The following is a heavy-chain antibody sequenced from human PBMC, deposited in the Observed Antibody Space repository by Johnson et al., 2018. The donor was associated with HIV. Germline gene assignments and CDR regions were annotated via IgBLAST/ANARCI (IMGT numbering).Heavy chain of an antibody. J-gene: IGHJ3*02. Sequence: VQLVESGGGLVQPGGSVRLSCVASGVTFSSYAMSWIRQAPGKGLEWVSYISSSGDTISYADSVKGRSTISRDNSKNTLYMKMNSLRAEDTAVYYCAREQSLIAAQIPDAFDIWGQGTMVTVSS. D-gene: IGHD6-6*01. CDR1: GVTFSSYA. CDR2: ISSSGDTI. V-gene: IGHV3-23*04. CDR3: AREQSLIAAQIPDAFDI.